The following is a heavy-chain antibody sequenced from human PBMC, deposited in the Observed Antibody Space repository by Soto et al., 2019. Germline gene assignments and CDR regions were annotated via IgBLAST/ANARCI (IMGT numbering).Heavy chain of an antibody. J-gene: IGHJ4*02. CDR1: GFTFSDYY. CDR3: ATGGHYYSL. D-gene: IGHD1-26*01. V-gene: IGHV3-11*01. CDR2: ISDSGSTI. Sequence: GVSLRLSCAASGFTFSDYYLTWIRQAPGKGLEWVSYISDSGSTIYYADSVKGRFTISRDNAKFSLYLQMNSLRAEDTAVYYCATGGHYYSLWGQGTLVTVSS.